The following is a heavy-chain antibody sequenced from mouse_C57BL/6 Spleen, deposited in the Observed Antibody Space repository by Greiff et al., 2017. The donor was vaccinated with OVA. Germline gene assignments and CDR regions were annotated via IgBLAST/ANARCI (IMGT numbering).Heavy chain of an antibody. Sequence: VQLQESGPELVKPGASVKLSCKASGYTFTSYDINWVKQRPGQGLEWIGWIYPRDGSTKYNEKFKGKATLTVDTSSSTAYMELHSLTSEDSAVYFCAGFITTVVARRWYFDVWGTGTTVTVSS. D-gene: IGHD1-1*01. CDR1: GYTFTSYD. V-gene: IGHV1-85*01. J-gene: IGHJ1*03. CDR2: IYPRDGST. CDR3: AGFITTVVARRWYFDV.